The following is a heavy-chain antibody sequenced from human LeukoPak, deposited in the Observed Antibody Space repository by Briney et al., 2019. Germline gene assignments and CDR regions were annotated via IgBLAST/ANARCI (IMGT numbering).Heavy chain of an antibody. V-gene: IGHV3-23*01. Sequence: PGGSLRLSCAASGFTFSIYAMSWVRQAPGKGLQWVSSITSSGDGTYYADSVKGRFTISRDNSENMLYLQMNSLGVEDTAVYFCAKDRPNYYGSNGHYYRRDGDYWGQGTLVTVSS. CDR2: ITSSGDGT. D-gene: IGHD3-22*01. J-gene: IGHJ4*02. CDR3: AKDRPNYYGSNGHYYRRDGDY. CDR1: GFTFSIYA.